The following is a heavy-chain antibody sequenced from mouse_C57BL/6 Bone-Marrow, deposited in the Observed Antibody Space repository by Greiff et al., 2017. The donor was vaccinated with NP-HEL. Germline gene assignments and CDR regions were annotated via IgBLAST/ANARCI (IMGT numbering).Heavy chain of an antibody. Sequence: EVQVVESGGGLVQPGGSMKLSCVASGFTFSNYWMNWVRQSPEKGLEWVAQIRLKSDNYATHYAESVKGRFTISRDDSKSSVYLQMNNLRAEDTGIYYCSYYYGSREFDYWGQGTTLTVSS. CDR3: SYYYGSREFDY. CDR2: IRLKSDNYAT. V-gene: IGHV6-3*01. CDR1: GFTFSNYW. J-gene: IGHJ2*01. D-gene: IGHD1-1*01.